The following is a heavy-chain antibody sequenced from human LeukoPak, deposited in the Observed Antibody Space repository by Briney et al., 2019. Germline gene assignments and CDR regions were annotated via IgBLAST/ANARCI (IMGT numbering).Heavy chain of an antibody. CDR3: ARGGVNWNYGKNWFDP. J-gene: IGHJ5*02. CDR1: GYTFTSYG. Sequence: ASVKVSCKASGYTFTSYGIRWVRQAPGQGLEWMGWISAYNGNTNYAQKLQGRVTMTTDTSTSTAYMELRSLRSDDTAVYYCARGGVNWNYGKNWFDPWGQGTLVTVSS. D-gene: IGHD1-7*01. CDR2: ISAYNGNT. V-gene: IGHV1-18*01.